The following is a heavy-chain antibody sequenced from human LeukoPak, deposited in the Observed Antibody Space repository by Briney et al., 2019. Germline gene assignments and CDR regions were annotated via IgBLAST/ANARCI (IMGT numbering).Heavy chain of an antibody. J-gene: IGHJ4*02. D-gene: IGHD6-13*01. CDR3: ARRATAGSCFDY. V-gene: IGHV3-11*01. CDR1: GFTFSDYY. CDR2: ISSGGSTI. Sequence: GGSLRLSCAVPGFTFSDYYMSWIRQAPGKGLEWVSFISSGGSTISHADSVKGRFTISRDNAENSLYLQMNSLRAEDTAVYYCARRATAGSCFDYWGQGTLVTVSS.